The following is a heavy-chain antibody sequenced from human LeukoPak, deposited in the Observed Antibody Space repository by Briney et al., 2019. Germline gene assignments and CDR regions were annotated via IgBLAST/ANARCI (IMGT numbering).Heavy chain of an antibody. CDR3: ATPYYCSSTSCLSRSYYYYGMDV. D-gene: IGHD2-2*01. CDR2: FDPEDGET. J-gene: IGHJ6*02. Sequence: GASVKVSCKVSGYTLTELSMHWVRQAPGKGLEWMGGFDPEDGETIYAQKFQGRVTTTEDTSTDTAYMELSSLRSEDTAVYYCATPYYCSSTSCLSRSYYYYGMDVWGQGTTVTVSS. CDR1: GYTLTELS. V-gene: IGHV1-24*01.